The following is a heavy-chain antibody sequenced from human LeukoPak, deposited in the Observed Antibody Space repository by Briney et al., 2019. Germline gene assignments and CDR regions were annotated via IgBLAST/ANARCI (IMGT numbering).Heavy chain of an antibody. CDR3: ARETAVGWLQLRYFDY. D-gene: IGHD5-24*01. CDR2: IYYSGST. J-gene: IGHJ4*02. V-gene: IGHV4-59*11. Sequence: PSETLSLTCTVSGGSISSHYWSWIRQPPGKGLEWIGYIYYSGSTNYNPSLKGRVTISVDTSKNQFSLKLSSVTAADTAVYYCARETAVGWLQLRYFDYWGQGTLVTVSS. CDR1: GGSISSHY.